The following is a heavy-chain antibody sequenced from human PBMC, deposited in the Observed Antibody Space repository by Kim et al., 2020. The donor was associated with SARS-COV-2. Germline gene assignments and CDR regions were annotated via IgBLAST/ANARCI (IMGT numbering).Heavy chain of an antibody. J-gene: IGHJ4*02. D-gene: IGHD2-2*01. CDR3: ARRTAAQIEY. V-gene: IGHV4-39*01. Sequence: RTSYNPSLKSRVTIAVDTSKNQCSLKLSSVTAADTAVYDCARRTAAQIEYWGQGTLVTVSS. CDR2: RT.